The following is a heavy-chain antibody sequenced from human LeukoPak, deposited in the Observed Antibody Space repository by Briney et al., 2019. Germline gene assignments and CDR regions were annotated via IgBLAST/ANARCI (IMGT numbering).Heavy chain of an antibody. D-gene: IGHD3-9*01. V-gene: IGHV4-34*01. CDR1: GGSFSGYY. J-gene: IGHJ4*02. Sequence: SETLSLTCAVYGGSFSGYYWSWIRQPPGKGLEWIGEINHSGSTYYNPSLKSRVTISVDTSKNQFSLKLSSVTAADTAVYYCARVRYFDWSWEPKDDYWGQGTLVTVSS. CDR3: ARVRYFDWSWEPKDDY. CDR2: INHSGST.